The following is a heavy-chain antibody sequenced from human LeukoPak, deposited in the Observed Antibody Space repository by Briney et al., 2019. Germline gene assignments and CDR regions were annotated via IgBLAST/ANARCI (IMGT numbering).Heavy chain of an antibody. CDR1: GFTFSSYW. D-gene: IGHD4-23*01. CDR2: IKQDGSEK. Sequence: GGSLRLSCAASGFTFSSYWMSWVRQAPGKGLEWVANIKQDGSEKYYVDSVKGRFTISRDNAKNSLYLQMNSLRAEDTAVYYCARFYGGNFFDAFDIWGQGTMVTVSS. CDR3: ARFYGGNFFDAFDI. V-gene: IGHV3-7*01. J-gene: IGHJ3*02.